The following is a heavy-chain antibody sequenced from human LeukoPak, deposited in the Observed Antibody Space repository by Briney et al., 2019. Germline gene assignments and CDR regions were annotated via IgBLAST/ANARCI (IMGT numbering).Heavy chain of an antibody. D-gene: IGHD3-3*01. Sequence: PSETLSLTCAVYGGSFSGYYWSWIRQPPGKGLEWIGEINHSGSTNYNPSLKSRVTISVDTSKNQFSLKLSSVTAADTAVYYCARGRVHPTHYDFWSGYSAPPYFDYWGQGTLVTVSS. J-gene: IGHJ4*02. V-gene: IGHV4-34*01. CDR2: INHSGST. CDR3: ARGRVHPTHYDFWSGYSAPPYFDY. CDR1: GGSFSGYY.